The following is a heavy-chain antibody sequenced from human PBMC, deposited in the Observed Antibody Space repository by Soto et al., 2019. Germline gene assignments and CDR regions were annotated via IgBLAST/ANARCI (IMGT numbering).Heavy chain of an antibody. J-gene: IGHJ4*02. CDR2: IYCSGST. Sequence: PSETLSLTCTVSGGSISSSSYYWGWIRQPPGKGLEWIGSIYCSGSTYYNPSLKSRVTISADTSKNQFSLKLSSVTAADTAVYYCATYSSSWYVVYWGQGTLVTVSS. V-gene: IGHV4-39*01. D-gene: IGHD6-13*01. CDR1: GGSISSSSYY. CDR3: ATYSSSWYVVY.